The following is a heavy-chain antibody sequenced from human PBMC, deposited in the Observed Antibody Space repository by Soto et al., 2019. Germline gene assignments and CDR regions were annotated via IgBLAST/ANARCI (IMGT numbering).Heavy chain of an antibody. D-gene: IGHD3-16*02. CDR2: ISDDGSNK. J-gene: IGHJ4*02. Sequence: QVELVESGGGVVQPGRSLRLSCAASEFTFSSYGMHWVRQAPGKGLEWVAVISDDGSNKYYADYLKGRFNISRDNSKNTLELQMNSLRAEDTAVYYCAKPSLYNDSYLDYWGQGTLVTVSS. CDR3: AKPSLYNDSYLDY. CDR1: EFTFSSYG. V-gene: IGHV3-30*18.